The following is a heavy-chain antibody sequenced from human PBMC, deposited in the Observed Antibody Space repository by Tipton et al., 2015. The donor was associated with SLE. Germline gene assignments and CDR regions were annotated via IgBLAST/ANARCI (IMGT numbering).Heavy chain of an antibody. CDR3: ARETEDTGWIHSRDYIYYYYYVDV. CDR2: ISYTETT. V-gene: IGHV4-59*01. Sequence: TLSLTCTVSGGSISGYHWSWLRQPPGKGLEWIGYISYTETTKYNPSLESRVIISVDTSKNQFSLELRSVTAADTAVYYCARETEDTGWIHSRDYIYYYYYVDVWGQGTTVTVSS. J-gene: IGHJ6*03. CDR1: GGSISGYH. D-gene: IGHD6-19*01.